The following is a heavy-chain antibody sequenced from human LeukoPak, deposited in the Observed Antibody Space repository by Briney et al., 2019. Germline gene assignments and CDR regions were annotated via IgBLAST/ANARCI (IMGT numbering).Heavy chain of an antibody. V-gene: IGHV1-2*02. Sequence: ASVKVSCKASGYTFTGYYMHWVRQAPGQGLEWMGWINPNSGGTNYAQKFQGRVTMTRDTSISTAYMELSRLRSDDTAVYYCARIYGDHVNLDYWGQGTLVTVSS. CDR2: INPNSGGT. D-gene: IGHD4-17*01. CDR3: ARIYGDHVNLDY. J-gene: IGHJ4*02. CDR1: GYTFTGYY.